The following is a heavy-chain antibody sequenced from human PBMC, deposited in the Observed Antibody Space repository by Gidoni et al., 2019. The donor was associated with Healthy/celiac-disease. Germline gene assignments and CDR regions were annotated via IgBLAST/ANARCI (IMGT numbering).Heavy chain of an antibody. CDR3: ARQDCSSTSCHNWFDP. D-gene: IGHD2-2*01. CDR2: IYPGDSDT. V-gene: IGHV5-51*01. CDR1: GYSFNSYW. J-gene: IGHJ5*02. Sequence: EVQLVQSGAEVKKPGESLKISCKGSGYSFNSYWIGWVRQMPGNGLEWLGIIYPGDSDTRYSPSFQGQATISADKSISTAYLQWSSLKASDTAMYYCARQDCSSTSCHNWFDPWGQGTLVTVSS.